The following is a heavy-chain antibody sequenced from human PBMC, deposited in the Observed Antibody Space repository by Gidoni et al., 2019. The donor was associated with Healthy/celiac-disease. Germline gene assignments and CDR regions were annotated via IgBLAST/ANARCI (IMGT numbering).Heavy chain of an antibody. CDR3: ARDEEGIVGATSWFDP. J-gene: IGHJ5*02. Sequence: EVQLVESGGGLVQPGGSLRLSCAASGFTFSSYSMNWVRQAPGKGLEWVSYISSSSSTIYYADSVKGRFTISRDNAKNSLYLQMNSLRAEDTAVYYCARDEEGIVGATSWFDPWGQGTLVTVSS. CDR2: ISSSSSTI. CDR1: GFTFSSYS. V-gene: IGHV3-48*01. D-gene: IGHD1-26*01.